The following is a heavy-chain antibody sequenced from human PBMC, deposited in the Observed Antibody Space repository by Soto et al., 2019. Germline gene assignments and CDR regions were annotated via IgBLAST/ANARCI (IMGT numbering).Heavy chain of an antibody. V-gene: IGHV3-23*01. CDR2: ISGSGGST. Sequence: GGSLRLSCAASGFTFSSYAMSWVRQAPGKGLEWVSAISGSGGSTYYADSVKGRFTISRDDSKNTLYLQMNSLRAEDTAVYYCAKGPRYNCRYWFDPWGQGTLVTVSS. J-gene: IGHJ5*02. D-gene: IGHD1-1*01. CDR3: AKGPRYNCRYWFDP. CDR1: GFTFSSYA.